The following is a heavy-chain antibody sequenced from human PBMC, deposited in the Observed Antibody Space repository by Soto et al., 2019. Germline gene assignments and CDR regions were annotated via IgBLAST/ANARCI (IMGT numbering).Heavy chain of an antibody. CDR2: ISSTTNYK. CDR1: GFTFTRYS. J-gene: IGHJ4*02. CDR3: ARESEDLTSNFDY. Sequence: VQLVESGGGMVKPGGSLRLSCAASGFTFTRYSMNWVRQAPGTGLEWVSSISSTTNYKYYGDAMKGRFTISRDNAKNSLYLEMNSLRAEDTAVYYCARESEDLTSNFDYWGQGTLVTVSS. V-gene: IGHV3-21*06.